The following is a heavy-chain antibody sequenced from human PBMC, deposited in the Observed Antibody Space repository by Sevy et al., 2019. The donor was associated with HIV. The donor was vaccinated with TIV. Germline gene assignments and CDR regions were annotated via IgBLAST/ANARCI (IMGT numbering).Heavy chain of an antibody. CDR1: QLRFEDSD. CDR2: INWNAAAT. D-gene: IGHD2-21*02. Sequence: GGSLRLSCVASQLRFEDSDMNWVRQVPGKGLQWVSGINWNAAATRYTDSVKGRFTISRDNAKNTLYLQMDSLRGEDTGLYFCAKEKYRGSACYYFDYWGQGAPVTVSS. CDR3: AKEKYRGSACYYFDY. J-gene: IGHJ4*02. V-gene: IGHV3-20*04.